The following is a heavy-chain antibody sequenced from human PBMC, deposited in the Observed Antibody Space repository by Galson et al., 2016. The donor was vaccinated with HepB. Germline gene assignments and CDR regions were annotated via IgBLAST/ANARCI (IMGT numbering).Heavy chain of an antibody. D-gene: IGHD5-12*01. J-gene: IGHJ4*02. V-gene: IGHV3-53*01. CDR2: IYSGGST. CDR1: GFTVSSNY. Sequence: SLRLSCAASGFTVSSNYMSWVRQAPGKGLEWVSVIYSGGSTYYAASVKGRFTISRDNSKNTLYLQMNSLRAEDTAVDYCARVGDSGYPFDYWGQGTLVTVSS. CDR3: ARVGDSGYPFDY.